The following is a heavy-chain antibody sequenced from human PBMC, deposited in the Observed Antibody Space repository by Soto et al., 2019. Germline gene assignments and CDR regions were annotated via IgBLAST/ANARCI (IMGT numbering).Heavy chain of an antibody. CDR3: ARLGIWTVYPRWFDP. CDR1: GGSISSSNYY. Sequence: SETLSLTCTVSGGSISSSNYYWGWIRQPPGKGLEWIGSIYYIGSTYSNPSLKSRVTISVDTSKNQFSLKLSSVTAADTAVYYFARLGIWTVYPRWFDPWGRGTVLTVSS. CDR2: IYYIGST. V-gene: IGHV4-39*01. D-gene: IGHD3-9*01. J-gene: IGHJ5*02.